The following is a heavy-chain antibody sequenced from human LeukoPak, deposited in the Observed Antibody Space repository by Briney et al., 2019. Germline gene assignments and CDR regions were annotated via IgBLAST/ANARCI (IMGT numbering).Heavy chain of an antibody. CDR3: ARDLGVATIRDYFDH. CDR1: GYTFTCYY. J-gene: IGHJ4*02. CDR2: INPKSGGT. Sequence: GASVTVSCKASGYTFTCYYMHWVRQAPGQGLEWMGWINPKSGGTNYAQKFQGRVTMTRDTSISTAYMELSSLRSDDTAVYYCARDLGVATIRDYFDHWGQGTLVTVSS. D-gene: IGHD5-12*01. V-gene: IGHV1-2*02.